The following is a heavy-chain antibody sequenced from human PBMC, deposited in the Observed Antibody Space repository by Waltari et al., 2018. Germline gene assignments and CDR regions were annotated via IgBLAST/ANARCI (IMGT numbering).Heavy chain of an antibody. V-gene: IGHV3-33*05. CDR3: ARDSAIRFLQWLPQSKWFDP. Sequence: ESGGGVVQPGRSLRLSCAASGFIFSSHGIHWIRQGPGRGLEWVAFISYDGSEKQYADSVNGRFTISRDNSNNTVSLQMNSLRDDDTSFYYCARDSAIRFLQWLPQSKWFDPWGQGTLVIVSS. J-gene: IGHJ5*02. D-gene: IGHD3-3*01. CDR2: ISYDGSEK. CDR1: GFIFSSHG.